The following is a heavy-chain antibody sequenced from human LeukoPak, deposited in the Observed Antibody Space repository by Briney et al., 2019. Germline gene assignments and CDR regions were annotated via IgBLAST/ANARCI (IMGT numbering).Heavy chain of an antibody. J-gene: IGHJ5*02. CDR1: GDSVSSYY. D-gene: IGHD2-21*02. CDR2: IYYSGIT. Sequence: SSETLSLTCTVSGDSVSSYYWGWIRQPPGKGMEWVAYIYYSGITNYNPSLKRRVTISLDTPKNQISLKLSSVTAADTAVYYSARLQVYCGGDCYPRWFDPWGQGTLVTVSS. CDR3: ARLQVYCGGDCYPRWFDP. V-gene: IGHV4-59*08.